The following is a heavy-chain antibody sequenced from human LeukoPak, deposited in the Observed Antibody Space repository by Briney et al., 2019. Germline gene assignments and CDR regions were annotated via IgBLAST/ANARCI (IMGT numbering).Heavy chain of an antibody. CDR3: GRDSSSSSEFVYYYYYYYMDV. CDR1: GYTFTGYY. V-gene: IGHV1-2*02. D-gene: IGHD6-6*01. Sequence: ASVTVSFKASGYTFTGYYMHWVRQAPGQGRAGMGWINPNSGGTNYAQKFQGRVTMTRDTYISTAYMELSRLRSDDTAVYYCGRDSSSSSEFVYYYYYYYMDVWGKGTTVTVSS. CDR2: INPNSGGT. J-gene: IGHJ6*03.